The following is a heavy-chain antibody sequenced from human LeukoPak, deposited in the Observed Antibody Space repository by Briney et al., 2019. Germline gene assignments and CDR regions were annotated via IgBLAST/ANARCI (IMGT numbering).Heavy chain of an antibody. CDR2: TYYRSKGSN. J-gene: IGHJ4*02. V-gene: IGHV6-1*01. D-gene: IGHD7-27*01. CDR1: GDSVSSNTVG. Sequence: SKTLSLTFAIYGDSVSSNTVGWHWIRQSPSRDLERLGRTYYRSKGSNDYATSVKGRITINSDTSKNQFSLQLNSVTPEDTAVYYCARSQHWGYDYWGQGTLVTVSS. CDR3: ARSQHWGYDY.